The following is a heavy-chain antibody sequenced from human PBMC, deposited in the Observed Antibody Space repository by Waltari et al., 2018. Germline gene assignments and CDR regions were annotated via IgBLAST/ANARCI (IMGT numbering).Heavy chain of an antibody. V-gene: IGHV4-59*01. CDR3: ARGGGEMATDY. J-gene: IGHJ4*02. Sequence: QVQLQESGPGLVKPSETLSLTCTVSGGSISSYYWRWIRQPPGKGLEWIGYIYYSGSTNYNPSLKSRVTISVDTSKNQFSLKLSSVTAVDTAVYYCARGGGEMATDYWGQGTLVTVSS. CDR1: GGSISSYY. D-gene: IGHD3-16*01. CDR2: IYYSGST.